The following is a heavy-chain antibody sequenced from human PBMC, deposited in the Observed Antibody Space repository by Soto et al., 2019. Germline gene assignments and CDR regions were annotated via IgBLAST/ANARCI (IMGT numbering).Heavy chain of an antibody. CDR3: AKDMFPSTKLYSSSPFDY. CDR2: ISGSGGST. J-gene: IGHJ4*02. CDR1: GFTFSSYA. V-gene: IGHV3-23*01. Sequence: EVQLLESGGGLVQPGGSLRLSCAASGFTFSSYAMSWVRQAPGKGLEWVSAISGSGGSTYYADSVKGRFTISRDNSKNTLYLQMNSQRAEDTAVYYYAKDMFPSTKLYSSSPFDYWGQGTLVTVSS. D-gene: IGHD6-13*01.